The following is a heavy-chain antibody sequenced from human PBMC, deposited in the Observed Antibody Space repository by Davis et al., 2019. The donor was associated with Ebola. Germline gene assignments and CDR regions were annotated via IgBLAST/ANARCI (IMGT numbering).Heavy chain of an antibody. CDR3: ASFVGFISGRYYRAFDH. V-gene: IGHV3-72*01. CDR1: GFPLSDHD. J-gene: IGHJ4*02. Sequence: GESLKLPCAASGFPLSDHDMDWVRQAPGKGLECIGRSRPKPNSYTTEYAASEKGRFTISRDDSKNSLYLQMNSLKTEDTAVYYCASFVGFISGRYYRAFDHWGQGTLVTVSS. D-gene: IGHD1-26*01. CDR2: SRPKPNSYTT.